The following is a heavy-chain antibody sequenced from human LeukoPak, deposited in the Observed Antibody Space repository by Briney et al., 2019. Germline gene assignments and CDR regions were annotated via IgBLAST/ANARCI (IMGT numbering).Heavy chain of an antibody. CDR1: GFTFSSYS. Sequence: PGGSLRLSCAASGFTFSSYSMNWVRQAPGKGLEWVSSISSSSSYIYYADSVKGRFTISRDNAKNLLYLQMNSLRAEDTAVYYCARDRAPGSGSYDAFDIWGQGTMVTVSS. CDR2: ISSSSSYI. D-gene: IGHD3-10*01. J-gene: IGHJ3*02. CDR3: ARDRAPGSGSYDAFDI. V-gene: IGHV3-21*01.